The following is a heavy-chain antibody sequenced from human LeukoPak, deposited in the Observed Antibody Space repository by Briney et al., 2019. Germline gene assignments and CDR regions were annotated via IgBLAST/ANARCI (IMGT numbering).Heavy chain of an antibody. Sequence: PSETLSLTCTVSGGSISSGGYYWSWIRQHPGKGLEWIGYIYYSGSTNYNPSLKSRVTISVDTSKNQFSLKLSSVTAADTAVYYCARGITASRPTPSNRYYYYYYMDVWGKGTTVTVSS. J-gene: IGHJ6*03. CDR1: GGSISSGGYY. CDR3: ARGITASRPTPSNRYYYYYYMDV. CDR2: IYYSGST. V-gene: IGHV4-31*03. D-gene: IGHD5-24*01.